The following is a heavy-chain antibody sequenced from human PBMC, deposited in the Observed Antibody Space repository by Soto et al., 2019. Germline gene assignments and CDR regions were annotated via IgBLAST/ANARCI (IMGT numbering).Heavy chain of an antibody. D-gene: IGHD3-22*01. J-gene: IGHJ5*02. CDR1: GGSISSGGYY. CDR2: IYYSGST. CDR3: ARDDYDSSGYYYSWFEP. Sequence: QVQLQESGPGLVKPSQTLSLTCTVSGGSISSGGYYWSWIRQHPGTGLEWIGYIYYSGSTYYTPSLKSSVTRSVDTSKNQFALQLSSVPAPDTAVYYGARDDYDSSGYYYSWFEPWGQGTLVTVSS. V-gene: IGHV4-31*03.